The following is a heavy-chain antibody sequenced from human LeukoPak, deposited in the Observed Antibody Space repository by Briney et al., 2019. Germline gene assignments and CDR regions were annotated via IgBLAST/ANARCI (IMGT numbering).Heavy chain of an antibody. CDR2: INHSGST. J-gene: IGHJ4*02. Sequence: SETLSLTCAVYGGSFSGYYWSWIRQPPGKGLEWIGEINHSGSTNYNPSLKSRVTISVDTSKNQFSLKLSSVTAADTAVYYCARDLTILDYWGQGTLVTVSS. CDR1: GGSFSGYY. CDR3: ARDLTILDY. D-gene: IGHD3-3*01. V-gene: IGHV4-34*01.